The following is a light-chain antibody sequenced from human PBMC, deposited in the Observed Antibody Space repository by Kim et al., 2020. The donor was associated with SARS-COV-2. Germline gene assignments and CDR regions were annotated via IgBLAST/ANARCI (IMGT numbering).Light chain of an antibody. J-gene: IGKJ4*01. CDR2: GAS. Sequence: EIVLTQSPGTLSLSPGERATLSCRARQSVSSSYLAWYQQKPGQAPRLLIYGASSRATGIPDRCSGSGSGTDFTLTISRLEPEDFAVYYCQQYGSSPLTFGGGTKVDIK. CDR3: QQYGSSPLT. V-gene: IGKV3-20*01. CDR1: QSVSSSY.